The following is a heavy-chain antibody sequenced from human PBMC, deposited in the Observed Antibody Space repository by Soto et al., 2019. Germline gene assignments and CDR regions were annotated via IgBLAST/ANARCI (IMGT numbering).Heavy chain of an antibody. V-gene: IGHV3-30*03. D-gene: IGHD1-26*01. CDR2: ISYDGSNK. CDR1: GFTFSSYG. J-gene: IGHJ6*03. CDR3: ARVPNSGTTGYYYMDV. Sequence: GSLRLSCAASGFTFSSYGMHWVRQAPGKGLEWVAVISYDGSNKYYADSVKGRFTISRHNSKNTLYLQMNSLRAEDTAVYYCARVPNSGTTGYYYMDVWGKGTTVTVSS.